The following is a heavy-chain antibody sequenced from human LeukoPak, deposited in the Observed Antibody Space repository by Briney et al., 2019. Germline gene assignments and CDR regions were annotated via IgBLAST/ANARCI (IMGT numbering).Heavy chain of an antibody. Sequence: PSETLSLTCAVSGGSVSSNNWWTWVRQFPGKGLEWIGEVYHSGGINYNPSLKSRLTISLDKSQNEFSLKLNSVTAADTAVYYCARLPGSYNAEYFQHWGQGTLVTVSS. CDR1: GGSVSSNNW. V-gene: IGHV4-4*02. CDR2: VYHSGGI. J-gene: IGHJ1*01. D-gene: IGHD1-26*01. CDR3: ARLPGSYNAEYFQH.